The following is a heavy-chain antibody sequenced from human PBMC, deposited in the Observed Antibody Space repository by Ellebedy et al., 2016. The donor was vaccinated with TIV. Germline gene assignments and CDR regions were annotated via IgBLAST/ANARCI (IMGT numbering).Heavy chain of an antibody. D-gene: IGHD2-8*02. CDR1: GFTFSDYV. CDR2: VSERDGRT. V-gene: IGHV3-23*01. J-gene: IGHJ4*02. CDR3: TKRAENWRFSDS. Sequence: PGGSLRLSCVASGFTFSDYVMAWVRQLPGKRLEWVSAVSERDGRTFYADSVKGRFTISRDNSIDTLFLHMHSLRGEDTAVYYCTKRAENWRFSDSWGQGTLVTVSS.